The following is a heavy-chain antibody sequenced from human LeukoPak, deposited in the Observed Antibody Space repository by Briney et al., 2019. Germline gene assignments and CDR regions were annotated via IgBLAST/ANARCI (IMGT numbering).Heavy chain of an antibody. V-gene: IGHV7-4-1*02. J-gene: IGHJ4*02. Sequence: ASVKVSCKASGYTFTRYAMDWVRQAPGHGLEWMAWIITNSGNTTYAQSVTGRFVYSWDSSGSTAYLRMSRLQAGDTAVYYCSRYYVDVSGNAKDLDYWGQGTLVTVSS. CDR1: GYTFTRYA. CDR3: SRYYVDVSGNAKDLDY. CDR2: IITNSGNT. D-gene: IGHD3-3*01.